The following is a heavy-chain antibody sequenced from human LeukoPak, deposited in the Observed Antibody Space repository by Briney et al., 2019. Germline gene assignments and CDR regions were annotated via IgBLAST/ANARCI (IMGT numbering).Heavy chain of an antibody. J-gene: IGHJ4*02. CDR3: AKEKFSSGFFDY. Sequence: GGSLRLSCVASGFTFSTYAMSRVRQAPGKGLEWVSAISGSGTRTYYADSVKGRFTISRDNSKNTLFLQMNSLRAEDTAIFYCAKEKFSSGFFDYWGQGTLLTVSS. CDR2: ISGSGTRT. CDR1: GFTFSTYA. D-gene: IGHD6-19*01. V-gene: IGHV3-23*01.